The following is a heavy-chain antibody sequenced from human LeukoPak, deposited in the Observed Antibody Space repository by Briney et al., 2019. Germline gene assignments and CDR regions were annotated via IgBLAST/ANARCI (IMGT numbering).Heavy chain of an antibody. J-gene: IGHJ3*02. CDR2: IYYSGST. CDR3: ARPAMITFGGVIESGSRAFDI. CDR1: GGSISSSSYY. V-gene: IGHV4-39*01. Sequence: SETLSLTCTVSGGSISSSSYYWGRIRQPPGKGLEWIGSIYYSGSTYYNPSLKSRVTISVDTSKNQFSLKLSSVTAADTAVYYCARPAMITFGGVIESGSRAFDIWGQGTMVTVSS. D-gene: IGHD3-16*01.